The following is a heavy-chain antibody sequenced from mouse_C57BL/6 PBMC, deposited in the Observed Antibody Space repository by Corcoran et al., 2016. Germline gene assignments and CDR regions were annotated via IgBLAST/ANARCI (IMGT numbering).Heavy chain of an antibody. J-gene: IGHJ3*01. V-gene: IGHV9-3*01. Sequence: QIQLVQSGPELKKPGETVKISCKASGYTFTTYGMSWVKQAPGKGLKWMGWINTYSGVPTYADDFKGRFAFSLETSASTAYLQINNLKNEDTATYFCARSDDYGQGFAYWGQGTLVTVSA. CDR2: INTYSGVP. D-gene: IGHD2-4*01. CDR3: ARSDDYGQGFAY. CDR1: GYTFTTYG.